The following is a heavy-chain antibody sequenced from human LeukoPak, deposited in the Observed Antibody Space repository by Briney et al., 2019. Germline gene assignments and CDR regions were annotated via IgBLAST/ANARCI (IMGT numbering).Heavy chain of an antibody. V-gene: IGHV3-30*01. CDR2: ISYDGRHT. J-gene: IGHJ6*03. D-gene: IGHD6-13*01. CDR1: GFIFSNFA. Sequence: PGGSLRLSCAASGFIFSNFAMHWVRQAPGKGLEWVALISYDGRHTYYADSMKGRFTISRDNSRNVLYLQMTSLSGDDSAVYYCAREEQELVRDYYYYMDVWGKGTTVTVSS. CDR3: AREEQELVRDYYYYMDV.